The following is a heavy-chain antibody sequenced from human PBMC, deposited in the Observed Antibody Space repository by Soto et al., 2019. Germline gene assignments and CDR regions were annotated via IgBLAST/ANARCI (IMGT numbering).Heavy chain of an antibody. CDR1: GFTFSDYY. CDR2: ISSRSSTI. CDR3: ASGTNGAFFVY. D-gene: IGHD2-8*01. Sequence: QVQLVESGGGLVKPGGSLRLSCAASGFTFSDYYMSWIRQAPGKGLEWVSYISSRSSTIFYADSVKGRFTISSDNVKNSPYLQMNSLRAEDTAVYYCASGTNGAFFVYWGQGILVTVSS. J-gene: IGHJ4*02. V-gene: IGHV3-11*01.